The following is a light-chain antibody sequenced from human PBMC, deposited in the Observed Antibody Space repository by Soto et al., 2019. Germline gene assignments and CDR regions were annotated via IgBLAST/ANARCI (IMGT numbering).Light chain of an antibody. CDR3: SSYTSSSTGV. V-gene: IGLV2-14*01. CDR1: SSDVGGYNY. CDR2: DVS. J-gene: IGLJ1*01. Sequence: QSALTQPASVSGSPGQSITISCTGTSSDVGGYNYVSWYQQHPGKALKLMIYDVSNRPSGFSNRFSGSKSGNTASLTISGLQAEDEADYYCSSYTSSSTGVFGTGTKVTVL.